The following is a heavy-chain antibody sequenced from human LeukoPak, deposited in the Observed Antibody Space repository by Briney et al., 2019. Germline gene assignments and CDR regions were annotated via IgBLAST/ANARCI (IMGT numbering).Heavy chain of an antibody. Sequence: SETLSLTCTVSGGSISSYYWSWIRQPAGKGLEWIGRIYTSGSTNYNPSLKSRVTMSVDTSKNQFSLKLSSVTAADTAVYYCARMYYYDSSGYEYLDYWGQGTLVTVSS. D-gene: IGHD3-22*01. CDR1: GGSISSYY. J-gene: IGHJ4*02. CDR3: ARMYYYDSSGYEYLDY. CDR2: IYTSGST. V-gene: IGHV4-4*07.